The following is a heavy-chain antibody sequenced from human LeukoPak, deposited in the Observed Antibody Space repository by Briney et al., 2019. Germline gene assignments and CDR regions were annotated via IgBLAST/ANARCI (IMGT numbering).Heavy chain of an antibody. Sequence: ASVKVSCKASGNTFTSYDINWVRQATGQGLEWMGWMNPNSGNTGYAQKFQGRVTMTRNTSISTAYMELSSLRSEDTAVYYCARRVWEITMIVDWGQGTLVTVSS. CDR1: GNTFTSYD. J-gene: IGHJ4*02. CDR2: MNPNSGNT. V-gene: IGHV1-8*01. D-gene: IGHD3-22*01. CDR3: ARRVWEITMIVD.